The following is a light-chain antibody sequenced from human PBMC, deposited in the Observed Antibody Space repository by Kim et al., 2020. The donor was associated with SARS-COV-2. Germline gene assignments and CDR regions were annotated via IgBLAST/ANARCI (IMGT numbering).Light chain of an antibody. Sequence: SLSPGEEASLSRRVSQSVSSYLAWYQQKPGQPPRFLIYDASNRATGIPARFSGSGSGTDFTLTISSLEPEDFSVYYCQQRSNWWTFGQGTKVDIK. CDR2: DAS. CDR3: QQRSNWWT. J-gene: IGKJ1*01. V-gene: IGKV3-11*01. CDR1: QSVSSY.